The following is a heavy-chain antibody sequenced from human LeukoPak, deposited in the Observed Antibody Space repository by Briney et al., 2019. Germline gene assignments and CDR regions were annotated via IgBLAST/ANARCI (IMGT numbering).Heavy chain of an antibody. CDR2: MYHSGST. V-gene: IGHV4-34*01. CDR1: GGSFSGYY. D-gene: IGHD2-21*02. J-gene: IGHJ4*02. CDR3: ARGVTPFDY. Sequence: SSETLSLTCAVYGGSFSGYYWSWIRQPPGKGLEWIGSMYHSGSTYYNPSLKSRVTISVDTSKNQFSLKLSSVTAADTAVYYCARGVTPFDYWGQGTLVTVSS.